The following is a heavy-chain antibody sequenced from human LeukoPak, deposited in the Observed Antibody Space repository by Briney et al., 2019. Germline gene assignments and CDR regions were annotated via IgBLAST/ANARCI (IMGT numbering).Heavy chain of an antibody. J-gene: IGHJ3*02. V-gene: IGHV4-4*07. D-gene: IGHD5-12*01. Sequence: SETLSLTCTVSGGSINSYYWSWIRQPAGKGLEWIGRIQASGSTTYNPSLKSRVTMSADTSKNQFSLKLSSVTAADTAIYYCGRAQWLLHPDIWGQGTMVTVSS. CDR2: IQASGST. CDR1: GGSINSYY. CDR3: GRAQWLLHPDI.